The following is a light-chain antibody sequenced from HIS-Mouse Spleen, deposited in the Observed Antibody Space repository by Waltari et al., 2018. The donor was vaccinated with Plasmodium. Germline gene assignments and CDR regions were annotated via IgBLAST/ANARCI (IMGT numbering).Light chain of an antibody. J-gene: IGLJ3*02. Sequence: QSALTQPASVSGSPGQSITISCTGTSSDVGRYNLVSWYQQHPGKAPKLMIYEGSKRPSGVSNRFSCFKSGNTASLTISGLQAEDEADYYCCSYAGSSTWVFGGGTKLTVL. CDR3: CSYAGSSTWV. CDR1: SSDVGRYNL. CDR2: EGS. V-gene: IGLV2-23*01.